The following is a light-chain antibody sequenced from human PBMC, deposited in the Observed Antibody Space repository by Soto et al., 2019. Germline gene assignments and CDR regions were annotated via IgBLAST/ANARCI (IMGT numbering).Light chain of an antibody. CDR1: QGISSY. CDR2: YAS. V-gene: IGKV1-9*01. J-gene: IGKJ5*01. CDR3: QQYYSSIT. Sequence: IQLTQSPSSLYASVGDRGTITCRASQGISSYLAWYQQKPGKAPKLLIYYASTLQSGFQSRFSGSGSGTDFTLTISSLQAEDVALYYCQQYYSSITLGQGTRVEIK.